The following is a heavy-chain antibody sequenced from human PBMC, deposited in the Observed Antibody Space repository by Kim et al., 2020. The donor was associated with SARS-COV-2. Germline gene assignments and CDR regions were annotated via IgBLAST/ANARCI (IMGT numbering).Heavy chain of an antibody. V-gene: IGHV3-53*01. D-gene: IGHD3-22*01. CDR1: GFTVSSNY. CDR2: IYSGGST. Sequence: GGSLRLSCAASGFTVSSNYMSWVRQAPGKGLEWVSVIYSGGSTYYADSVKGRFTISRDNSKNTLYLQMNSLRAEDTAVYCCASSFYYDSSGYYDGLDYWGQGTLVTVSS. CDR3: ASSFYYDSSGYYDGLDY. J-gene: IGHJ4*02.